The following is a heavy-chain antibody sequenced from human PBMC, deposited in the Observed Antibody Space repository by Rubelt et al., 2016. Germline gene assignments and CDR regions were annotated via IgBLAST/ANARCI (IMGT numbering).Heavy chain of an antibody. CDR1: GFTFSSYS. J-gene: IGHJ4*02. Sequence: EVQLVESGGGLVKPGGSLRLSCAASGFTFSSYSMNWVRQAPGKGLEWVSSISSSSTYIYYADSVKGRFTISRDNAKNSLYLQMNSLRAEDTAVYYCARDGRYSSGWVKDLDYWGQGTLVTVSS. V-gene: IGHV3-21*02. CDR3: ARDGRYSSGWVKDLDY. D-gene: IGHD6-19*01. CDR2: ISSSSTYI.